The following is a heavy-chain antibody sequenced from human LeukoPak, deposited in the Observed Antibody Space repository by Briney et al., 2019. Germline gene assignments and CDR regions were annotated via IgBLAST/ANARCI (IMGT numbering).Heavy chain of an antibody. D-gene: IGHD3-9*01. CDR2: ITGGGSGI. Sequence: GGSLRLSCAASGFTFSNYAMSWVRQAPGKGLEWVSAITGGGSGIYYADSMKSRFTISRDNSKNTLYLQINSLRAEDAAVYYCAKWGDYDVLTGYYVSDYWGQGTLVTVSS. J-gene: IGHJ4*02. CDR1: GFTFSNYA. V-gene: IGHV3-23*01. CDR3: AKWGDYDVLTGYYVSDY.